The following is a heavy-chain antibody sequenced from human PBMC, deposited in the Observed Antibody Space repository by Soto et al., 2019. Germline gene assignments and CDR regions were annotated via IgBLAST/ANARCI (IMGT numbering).Heavy chain of an antibody. CDR1: GYTFTGYY. Sequence: QVQLVQSGAEVKKPGASVKVSCKASGYTFTGYYMHWVRQAPGQGLEWMGWINPNSGGTNYAQKIQGWVTMTRDTSISTAYMELSRLRSDDTAVYYCARGAAAGTKVLYYGMDVWGQGTTVTVSS. V-gene: IGHV1-2*04. CDR3: ARGAAAGTKVLYYGMDV. CDR2: INPNSGGT. J-gene: IGHJ6*02. D-gene: IGHD6-13*01.